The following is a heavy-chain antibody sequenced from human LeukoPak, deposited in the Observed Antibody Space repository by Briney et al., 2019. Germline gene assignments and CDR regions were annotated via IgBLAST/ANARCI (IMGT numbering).Heavy chain of an antibody. CDR3: ARDQGDGSYYYYYMDV. CDR1: GFTFSSYA. D-gene: IGHD1-26*01. CDR2: ISYDGSNK. J-gene: IGHJ6*03. Sequence: GGSLRLSCAASGFTFSSYAMHWVRQAPGKGLEWVAVISYDGSNKYYADSVKGRFTISRDNSKNTLYLQMNSLRAEDTAVYYCARDQGDGSYYYYYMDVWGKGTTVTVSS. V-gene: IGHV3-30*04.